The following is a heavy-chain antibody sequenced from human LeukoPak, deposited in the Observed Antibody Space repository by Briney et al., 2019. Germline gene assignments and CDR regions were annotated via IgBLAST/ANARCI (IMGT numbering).Heavy chain of an antibody. CDR1: GFTFTTYW. V-gene: IGHV3-74*01. CDR3: VRAGASGTYGQFDA. Sequence: PGGSLRLTCAASGFTFTTYWMHWVRQAPGKGLVWVARINIDGTTTYYADYVKGRFTISRDNAKNTVSLEMSSLRDADTAVYHCVRAGASGTYGQFDAWGQGALVTVSS. CDR2: INIDGTTT. D-gene: IGHD3-10*01. J-gene: IGHJ5*02.